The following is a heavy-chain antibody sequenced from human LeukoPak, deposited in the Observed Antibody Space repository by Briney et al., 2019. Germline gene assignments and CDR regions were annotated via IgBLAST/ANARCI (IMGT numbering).Heavy chain of an antibody. CDR1: GFTFSSYS. J-gene: IGHJ5*02. D-gene: IGHD2-2*01. CDR2: ISSSSYI. V-gene: IGHV3-21*01. Sequence: GGSLRLSCAASGFTFSSYSMNWVRQAPGKGLEWVSSISSSSYIYYADSVKGRFTISRDNAKNSLYLQMNSLRAEDTAVYYCARDLSSYTPNWFDPWGQGTLVTVSS. CDR3: ARDLSSYTPNWFDP.